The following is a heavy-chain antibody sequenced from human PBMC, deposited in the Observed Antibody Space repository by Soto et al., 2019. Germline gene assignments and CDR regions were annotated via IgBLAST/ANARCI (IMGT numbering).Heavy chain of an antibody. CDR3: AKDAIEAYYDFWSGYHPSYYYYYYMDV. J-gene: IGHJ6*03. CDR2: ISGSGGST. CDR1: GFTFSSYA. V-gene: IGHV3-23*01. D-gene: IGHD3-3*01. Sequence: EVQLLESGGGLVQPGGSLRLSCAASGFTFSSYAMSWVRQAPGKGLEWVSAISGSGGSTYYADSVKGRFTISRDNSKNTLYLQMNSLRAEDTAVYYCAKDAIEAYYDFWSGYHPSYYYYYYMDVWGKGTTVTVSS.